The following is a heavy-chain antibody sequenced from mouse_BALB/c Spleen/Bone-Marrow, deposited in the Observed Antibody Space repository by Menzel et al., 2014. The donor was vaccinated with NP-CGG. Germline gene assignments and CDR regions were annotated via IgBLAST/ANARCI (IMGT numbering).Heavy chain of an antibody. Sequence: VQLHQSGPELVKPGASVKISCKASGYAFSTSWMNWVKQRPGQGLEWIGRIYPGDGDTNYNGKFKGKATLTADKSSSSAYMQLRSLTSVDSAVYFCARSDGYRTMDYWGQGTSVTVSS. J-gene: IGHJ4*01. V-gene: IGHV1-82*01. CDR3: ARSDGYRTMDY. CDR1: GYAFSTSW. D-gene: IGHD2-3*01. CDR2: IYPGDGDT.